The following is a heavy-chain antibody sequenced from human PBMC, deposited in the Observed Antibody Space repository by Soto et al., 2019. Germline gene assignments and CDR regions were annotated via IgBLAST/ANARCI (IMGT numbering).Heavy chain of an antibody. V-gene: IGHV4-61*01. Sequence: QVQLQESGPGLVKPSETLSLTCTVSGGSVSSGSYFWSWIRQPPGKGLEWIGYMYSSGSTNYNPSLKSRVTISVDTSKNQFSLKLSSVTAADTAVYYCAREASSGWYWFDPWGQGTLVTVSS. CDR1: GGSVSSGSYF. CDR2: MYSSGST. CDR3: AREASSGWYWFDP. J-gene: IGHJ5*02. D-gene: IGHD6-19*01.